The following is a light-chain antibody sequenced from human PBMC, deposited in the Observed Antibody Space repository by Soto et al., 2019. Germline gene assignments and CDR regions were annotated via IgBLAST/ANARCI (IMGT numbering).Light chain of an antibody. CDR1: QSVGSF. V-gene: IGKV3-11*01. Sequence: EIVLTQSPATLSLSPGERATLSCRASQSVGSFLAWYQQKPGQAPRLLIYDTSIRATGIPARFSGSGSGTDFTLTISSLEPEDFAVYYCQQRNSWPPTFTFDQGTRLEIK. CDR3: QQRNSWPPTFT. CDR2: DTS. J-gene: IGKJ5*01.